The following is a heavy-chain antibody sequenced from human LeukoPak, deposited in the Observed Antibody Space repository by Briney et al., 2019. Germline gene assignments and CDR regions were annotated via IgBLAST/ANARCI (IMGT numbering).Heavy chain of an antibody. V-gene: IGHV1-69*13. J-gene: IGHJ4*02. CDR1: GGTFSSYA. D-gene: IGHD2-2*01. Sequence: GASVKVSRKASGGTFSSYAISWVRQAPGQGLEWMGGIIPIFGTANYAQKFQGRVTITADESTSTAYMELSSLRSEDTAVYYCARGGGYCSSTSCYAFDYWGQGNLVTVSS. CDR2: IIPIFGTA. CDR3: ARGGGYCSSTSCYAFDY.